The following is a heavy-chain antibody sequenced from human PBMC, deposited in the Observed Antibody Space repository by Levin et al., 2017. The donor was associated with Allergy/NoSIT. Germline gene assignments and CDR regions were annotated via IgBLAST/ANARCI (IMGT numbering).Heavy chain of an antibody. Sequence: LRLSCAASGFTFGDYAMHWVRQAPGKGLEWVSGINWNRDKIGYADSVRARFTISRDNAKNSLYLQLNSLGPEDTALYYCAKGLNWGSPNTFDYWGQGTLVTVSS. V-gene: IGHV3-9*01. CDR2: INWNRDKI. CDR3: AKGLNWGSPNTFDY. D-gene: IGHD7-27*01. CDR1: GFTFGDYA. J-gene: IGHJ4*02.